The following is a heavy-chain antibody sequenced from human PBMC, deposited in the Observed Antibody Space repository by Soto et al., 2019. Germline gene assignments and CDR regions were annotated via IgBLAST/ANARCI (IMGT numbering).Heavy chain of an antibody. CDR1: GGSVSSGSYY. D-gene: IGHD3-10*01. CDR3: ARLRYYGSGSYREPPHDEYYFDY. Sequence: KSSETLSLTCTVSGGSVSSGSYYWSWIRQPPGKGLEWIGYIYYSGSTNYNPSLKSRVTISVDTSKNQFSLKLSSVTAADTAVYYCARLRYYGSGSYREPPHDEYYFDYWGQGTLVTVSS. CDR2: IYYSGST. V-gene: IGHV4-61*01. J-gene: IGHJ4*02.